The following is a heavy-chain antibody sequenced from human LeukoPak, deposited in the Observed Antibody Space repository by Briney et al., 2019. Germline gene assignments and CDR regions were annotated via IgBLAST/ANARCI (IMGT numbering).Heavy chain of an antibody. D-gene: IGHD4-17*01. Sequence: SVNVSFKASGGTFISYAISWVRQAPGQGLEWMGRIIPTLGIANYAQKFQGRVTITADKSTSTAYMELSSLRSEDTGVYDCARSLYGDCKRGYYFDYWGQGTLVTVSS. CDR3: ARSLYGDCKRGYYFDY. CDR1: GGTFISYA. CDR2: IIPTLGIA. J-gene: IGHJ4*02. V-gene: IGHV1-69*04.